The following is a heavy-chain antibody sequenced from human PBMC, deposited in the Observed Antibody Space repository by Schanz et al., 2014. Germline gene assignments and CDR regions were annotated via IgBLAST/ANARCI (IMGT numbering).Heavy chain of an antibody. CDR3: ARRLVANNNYYGMDV. Sequence: EVQLVESGGGLIQPGGSLRLSCAVSGFTVSSNYMSWVRQAPGKGLEWVSRVSRDGSETTYVDSVRGRFTISRDTAKNTVFLQMNSLRAEDTAVYYCARRLVANNNYYGMDVWGQGTLVTVSS. CDR1: GFTVSSNY. V-gene: IGHV3-53*01. CDR2: VSRDGSET. J-gene: IGHJ6*02. D-gene: IGHD5-12*01.